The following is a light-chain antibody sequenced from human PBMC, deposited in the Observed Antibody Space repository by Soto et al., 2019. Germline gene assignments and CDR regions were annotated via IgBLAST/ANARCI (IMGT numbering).Light chain of an antibody. CDR1: SSDVGSYNL. CDR3: CSYAGSSTSHVV. J-gene: IGLJ2*01. V-gene: IGLV2-23*02. Sequence: QSALTQPASVSGSPGQSITISCTGTSSDVGSYNLVSWYQQHPGKAPKLMIYDVSKRPSGVSNRFSGSKSGNTASLTISGLEADDEADYYCCSYAGSSTSHVVFGGGTKLTVL. CDR2: DVS.